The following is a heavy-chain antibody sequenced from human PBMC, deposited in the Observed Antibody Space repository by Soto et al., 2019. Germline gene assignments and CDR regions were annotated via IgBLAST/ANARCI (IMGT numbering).Heavy chain of an antibody. CDR2: ITPFNGNT. D-gene: IGHD3-22*01. CDR3: ATHSSGSNWFDP. CDR1: GYTFTYRY. Sequence: QMQLVQSGAEVKKTGSSVKVSCKASGYTFTYRYLHWVRQAPGQALEWMGWITPFNGNTNYAQKFQERVTITRDRSMSTAYMELSSLRSEDTAMYYCATHSSGSNWFDPWGQGTLVTVSS. J-gene: IGHJ5*02. V-gene: IGHV1-45*02.